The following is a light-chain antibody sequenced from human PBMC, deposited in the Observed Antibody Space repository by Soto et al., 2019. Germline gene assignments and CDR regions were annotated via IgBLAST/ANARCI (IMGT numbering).Light chain of an antibody. V-gene: IGLV1-51*01. CDR3: GAWDSRLSAVV. CDR1: SSNLANYY. J-gene: IGLJ2*01. CDR2: DNN. Sequence: QSVLTQPPSVSAAPGQKVTISCSGSSSNLANYYVSWYQHLPGTAPKLLIYDNNKRPSRIPDRFSGSKSGTSASLDITGLQTGDEADYYCGAWDSRLSAVVFGGGTKVTVL.